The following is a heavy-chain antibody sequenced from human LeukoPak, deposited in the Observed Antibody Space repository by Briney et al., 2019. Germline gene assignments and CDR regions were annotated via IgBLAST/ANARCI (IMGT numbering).Heavy chain of an antibody. V-gene: IGHV4-39*01. CDR1: GVSISSSSYY. D-gene: IGHD6-19*01. Sequence: PSETLSLTCTVSGVSISSSSYYWGWIRQPPGKGLEWIGSTYYSGSTYYNPSLKSRVTISVDTSKNQFSLKLSSVTAADTAVYYCARRSSGWYLVDYWGQGTLVTVSS. CDR3: ARRSSGWYLVDY. CDR2: TYYSGST. J-gene: IGHJ4*02.